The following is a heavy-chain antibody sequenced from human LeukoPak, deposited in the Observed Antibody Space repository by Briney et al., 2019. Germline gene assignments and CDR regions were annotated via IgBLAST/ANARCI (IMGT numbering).Heavy chain of an antibody. CDR3: ARDPEGYCSGASCYALDF. V-gene: IGHV1-46*01. J-gene: IGHJ4*02. CDR2: INRSGGST. D-gene: IGHD2-15*01. Sequence: ASVKLSCKTSGYTFIDYYMHWVRQAPGQGLEWMGIINRSGGSTTYAQKFQGRITMTRDTSTSTLYLELNSLRSEDTAVYYCARDPEGYCSGASCYALDFWGQGTLVTVSS. CDR1: GYTFIDYY.